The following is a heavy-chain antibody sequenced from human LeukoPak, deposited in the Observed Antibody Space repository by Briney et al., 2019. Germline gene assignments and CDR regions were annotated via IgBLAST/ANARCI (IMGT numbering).Heavy chain of an antibody. CDR3: ASEVFDP. Sequence: GGTLRLSCVASGFSISSDDMHWGRGGPGKGGEGWAVIRYGSSKYYADSVKGRFTISRDNSKNTLYVQMNSLRAEDTAVYYCASEVFDPWGQGNLVTVSS. CDR1: GFSISSDD. J-gene: IGHJ5*02. V-gene: IGHV3-30*02. CDR2: IRYGSSK.